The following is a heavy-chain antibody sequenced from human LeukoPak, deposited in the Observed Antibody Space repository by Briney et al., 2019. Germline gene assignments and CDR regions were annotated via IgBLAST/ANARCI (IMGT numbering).Heavy chain of an antibody. V-gene: IGHV1-69*02. CDR3: ARDIVVVPVYYYYMDV. Sequence: GASVKVSCKASGGTFSSYTISWVRQAPGQGLEWMGRIIPILGIANYAQKFQGRVTITADKSTSTAYMELSSLRSEDTAVYYCARDIVVVPVYYYYMDVWGKGTTVTVSS. CDR1: GGTFSSYT. J-gene: IGHJ6*03. CDR2: IIPILGIA. D-gene: IGHD2-2*01.